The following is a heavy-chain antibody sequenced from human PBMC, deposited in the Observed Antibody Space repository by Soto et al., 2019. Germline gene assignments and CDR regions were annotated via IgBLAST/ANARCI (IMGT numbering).Heavy chain of an antibody. V-gene: IGHV3-74*01. J-gene: IGHJ3*02. CDR2: IKSDGSYT. Sequence: GGSLRLSCETSGFTFSNYWMHWVRQVPGKGLVWVSRIKSDGSYTNYADSVKGRFTISRDNAKNTLYLQMNSLRAEDTAVYYCARPYYDFWSGYYAFDIWGQGTMVTVSS. D-gene: IGHD3-3*01. CDR3: ARPYYDFWSGYYAFDI. CDR1: GFTFSNYW.